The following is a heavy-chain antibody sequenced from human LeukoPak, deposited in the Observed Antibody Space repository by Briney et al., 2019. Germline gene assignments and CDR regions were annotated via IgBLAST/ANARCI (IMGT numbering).Heavy chain of an antibody. CDR2: TKQDGSDK. V-gene: IGHV3-7*01. Sequence: TGDSLRLSCAASGFTFTKYWMTWVRQAPGKGLEWVGNTKQDGSDKNYMDSVKGRFTISRDNTKNSVYLQMNSLRAEDTAVYYCARVMVVDYGDYDDAFDIWGQGTMVTVSS. CDR3: ARVMVVDYGDYDDAFDI. J-gene: IGHJ3*02. D-gene: IGHD4-17*01. CDR1: GFTFTKYW.